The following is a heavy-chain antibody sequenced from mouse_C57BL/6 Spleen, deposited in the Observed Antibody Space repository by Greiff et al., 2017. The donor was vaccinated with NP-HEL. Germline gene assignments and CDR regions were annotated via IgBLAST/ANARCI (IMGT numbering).Heavy chain of an antibody. CDR1: GYTFTSYW. V-gene: IGHV1-55*01. CDR2: IYPGSGST. CDR3: ARRPNYFDY. J-gene: IGHJ2*01. Sequence: QVQLKQPGAELVKPGASVKMSCKASGYTFTSYWITWVKQRPGQGLEWIGDIYPGSGSTNYNEKFKSKATLTVDTSSSTAYMQLSSLTSEDPAVYYCARRPNYFDYWGQGTTLTVSS.